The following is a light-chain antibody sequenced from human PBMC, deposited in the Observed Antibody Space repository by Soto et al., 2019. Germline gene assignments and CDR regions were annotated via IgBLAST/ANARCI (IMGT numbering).Light chain of an antibody. CDR2: RAS. Sequence: EIVLTQSPDTLSLSPGERATLSCRASQRVSSGFLAWYQQKPGQAPRLLIYRASTRATGIPDRFTGSGSGTAFTLTIGRLEPEDFAVYYCQQYESSPLTFGGGTKVEIK. V-gene: IGKV3-20*01. CDR1: QRVSSGF. J-gene: IGKJ4*01. CDR3: QQYESSPLT.